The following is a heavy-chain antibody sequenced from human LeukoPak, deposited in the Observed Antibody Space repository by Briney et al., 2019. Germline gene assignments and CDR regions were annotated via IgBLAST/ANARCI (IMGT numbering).Heavy chain of an antibody. V-gene: IGHV3-23*01. D-gene: IGHD3-3*01. CDR3: AKDPGEYDFWSGYESPGGY. J-gene: IGHJ4*02. Sequence: QTGGSLRLSCAVSGFTFSSYVMSWVRQAPGKGLEWVSTVSGSAGTTYYADSVKGRFTVSRDNSNSTLYLQMNSLRVEDTAIYYCAKDPGEYDFWSGYESPGGYWGQGTLVTVSS. CDR2: VSGSAGTT. CDR1: GFTFSSYV.